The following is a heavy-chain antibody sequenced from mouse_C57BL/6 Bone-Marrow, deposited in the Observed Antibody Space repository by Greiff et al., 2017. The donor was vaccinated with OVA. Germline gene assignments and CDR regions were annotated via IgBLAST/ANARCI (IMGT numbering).Heavy chain of an antibody. CDR1: GYAFSSSW. J-gene: IGHJ1*03. CDR3: ASQGLYPYRYFDV. V-gene: IGHV1-82*01. CDR2: IYPGDGDT. D-gene: IGHD3-3*01. Sequence: QVQLQQSGPELVKPGASVKISCKASGYAFSSSWMNWVKQRPGKGLEWIGRIYPGDGDTNYNGKFQGKATLTADKSSSTAYMQLSSLTSEDSAVYFCASQGLYPYRYFDVWGTGTTVTVSS.